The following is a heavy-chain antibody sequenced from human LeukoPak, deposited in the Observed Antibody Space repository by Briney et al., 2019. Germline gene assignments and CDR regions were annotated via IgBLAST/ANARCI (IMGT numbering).Heavy chain of an antibody. CDR3: AKSGYRIYYYYYMDV. J-gene: IGHJ6*03. CDR2: ISGSGGST. V-gene: IGHV3-23*01. D-gene: IGHD6-25*01. Sequence: GGSLRLSCAASGFTFSSYAMSWVRQAPGKGLEWVSAISGSGGSTYYADSVKGRFTISRDNSKNTLYLQMNSLRAEDTAVYYCAKSGYRIYYYYYMDVWGKGTTVTVSS. CDR1: GFTFSSYA.